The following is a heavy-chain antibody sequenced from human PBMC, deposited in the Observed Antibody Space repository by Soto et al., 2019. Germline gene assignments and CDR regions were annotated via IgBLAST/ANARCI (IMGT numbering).Heavy chain of an antibody. Sequence: TSETLSLTCTVSGGSISSGDYYWSWISQPPGKGLEWIGYIYYSGSTYYNPSLKSRVTISVDTSKNQFSLKLSSVTAADTAGYYCAKGPTMILVAPLGHWGQGTLVTVSS. CDR1: GGSISSGDYY. J-gene: IGHJ4*02. V-gene: IGHV4-30-4*01. CDR3: AKGPTMILVAPLGH. D-gene: IGHD3-22*01. CDR2: IYYSGST.